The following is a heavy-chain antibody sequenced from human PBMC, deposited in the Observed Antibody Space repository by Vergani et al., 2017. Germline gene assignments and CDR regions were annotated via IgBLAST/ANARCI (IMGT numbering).Heavy chain of an antibody. CDR2: MYHSGST. J-gene: IGHJ4*02. D-gene: IGHD3-10*01. Sequence: QVQLQESGPGLVKPSETLSLICTVSGYSISRGYYWGWIRQPPGKGLEWIGSMYHSGSTYYNPSLKSRVTISLDTSKNQFSLKLSSVTAADTAVYYCARHGGSGNFYQLFGSWGQGTLVTVSS. CDR3: ARHGGSGNFYQLFGS. CDR1: GYSISRGYY. V-gene: IGHV4-38-2*02.